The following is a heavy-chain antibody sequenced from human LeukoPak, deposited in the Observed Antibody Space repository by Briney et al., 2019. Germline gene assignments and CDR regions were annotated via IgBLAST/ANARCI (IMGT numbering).Heavy chain of an antibody. CDR3: AKDLRDCSSTSCYPTGMDV. V-gene: IGHV3-23*01. CDR2: ISGSGGST. J-gene: IGHJ6*02. CDR1: GFTFSSYA. D-gene: IGHD2-2*01. Sequence: GGSLRLSCAASGFTFSSYAMSWVRQAPGKGLEWVSAISGSGGSTYYVDSVKGRFTISRDNSKNTLYLQMNSLRAEDTAVYYCAKDLRDCSSTSCYPTGMDVWGQGTTVTVSS.